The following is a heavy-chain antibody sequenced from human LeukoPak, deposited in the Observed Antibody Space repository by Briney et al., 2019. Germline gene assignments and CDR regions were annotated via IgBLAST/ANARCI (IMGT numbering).Heavy chain of an antibody. J-gene: IGHJ3*01. V-gene: IGHV4-61*02. CDR3: ARGVNGFNYGSAFDV. D-gene: IGHD3-10*01. Sequence: SSETLSLTCTVSDGSISSGSYYWSWIRQPAGKGLEWVGRIYTSGGPNYNPSLKSRVTISVDTSKNQFSLKLTSVTAADTAVYYCARGVNGFNYGSAFDVWGQGTMVTVSS. CDR2: IYTSGGP. CDR1: DGSISSGSYY.